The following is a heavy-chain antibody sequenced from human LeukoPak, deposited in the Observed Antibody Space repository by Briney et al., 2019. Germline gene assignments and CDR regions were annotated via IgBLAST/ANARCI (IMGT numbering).Heavy chain of an antibody. CDR3: ARSIFGVVIIPFDY. Sequence: SQTLSLTCTVSGGSISSGGYYWTWIRQPPGKGLEWIGYIYHSGSTYYNPSLKSRVTISVDRSKNQFSLKLSSVTAADTAVYYCARSIFGVVIIPFDYWGQGTLVTVSS. D-gene: IGHD3-3*01. J-gene: IGHJ4*02. V-gene: IGHV4-30-2*02. CDR1: GGSISSGGYY. CDR2: IYHSGST.